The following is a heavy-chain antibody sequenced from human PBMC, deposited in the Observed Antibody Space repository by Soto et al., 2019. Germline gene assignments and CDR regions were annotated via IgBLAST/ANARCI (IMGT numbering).Heavy chain of an antibody. Sequence: QITLKESGPTLVKPTQTLTLTCTFSGFSLNTGGLGVGWIRQPPGKALEWLALIYWDNDKRYSPSLMSRLTITKDTSKNQVVLTMTNIDPVDAATYYCVHSRCGGDCLQSYSSHYYYGLDVWGQGTTVTVSS. V-gene: IGHV2-5*02. J-gene: IGHJ6*02. CDR2: IYWDNDK. CDR3: VHSRCGGDCLQSYSSHYYYGLDV. D-gene: IGHD2-21*02. CDR1: GFSLNTGGLG.